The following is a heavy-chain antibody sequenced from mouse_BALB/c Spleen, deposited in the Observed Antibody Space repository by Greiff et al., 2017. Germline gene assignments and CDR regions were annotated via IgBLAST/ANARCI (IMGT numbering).Heavy chain of an antibody. CDR1: GFTFSSYG. J-gene: IGHJ3*01. Sequence: EVNLVESGGGLVQPGGSLKLSCAASGFTFSSYGMSWVRQTPDKRLELVATINSNGGSTYYPDSVKDRFTISRDNAKNTLYLQMSSLKSEDTAMYYCARNWDGFAYWGQGTLVTVSA. CDR2: INSNGGST. D-gene: IGHD4-1*01. CDR3: ARNWDGFAY. V-gene: IGHV5-6-3*01.